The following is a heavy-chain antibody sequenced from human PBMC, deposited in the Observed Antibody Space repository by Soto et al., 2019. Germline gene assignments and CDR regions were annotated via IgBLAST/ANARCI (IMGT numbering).Heavy chain of an antibody. J-gene: IGHJ6*02. CDR2: ISGNKNYI. CDR3: ARGFPDIWSGQIYGMDV. Sequence: KPGGSLRLSCAASGFTFSSYSMNWVRQAPGKGLEWVSSISGNKNYIYYADSLRGRFTVSRDNAKNSLYLQLNSLRAEDTAVYYCARGFPDIWSGQIYGMDVWGQGTTVTVSS. CDR1: GFTFSSYS. D-gene: IGHD3-3*01. V-gene: IGHV3-21*06.